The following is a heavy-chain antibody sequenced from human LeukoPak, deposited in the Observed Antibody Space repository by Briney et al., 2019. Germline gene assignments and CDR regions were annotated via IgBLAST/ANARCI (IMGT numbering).Heavy chain of an antibody. CDR2: ISGSRDSI. V-gene: IGHV3-21*06. Sequence: PGGSLRLSCTASGFTFNVYAMHWVRQVPGEGPEWISSISGSRDSIFYADSVKGRFTISRDNAKNSLYLQMNSLRAEDTAVYYCTTLTVASNFDYWGQGTLVTVSS. CDR3: TTLTVASNFDY. D-gene: IGHD6-19*01. J-gene: IGHJ4*02. CDR1: GFTFNVYA.